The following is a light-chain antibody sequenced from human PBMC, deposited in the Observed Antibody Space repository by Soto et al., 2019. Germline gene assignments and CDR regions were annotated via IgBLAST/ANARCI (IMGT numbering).Light chain of an antibody. V-gene: IGKV3-20*01. CDR2: GAS. Sequence: EIVLTQSPGTLSLSPGERATLSCRASQSVSSSRFTWYQQKPGQPPRLLIYGASSRTTDTPDRFSGSGSGTDFTLTISRLEPEDFAVYYCQQFSSSPWTFGQGTKVEIK. CDR3: QQFSSSPWT. J-gene: IGKJ1*01. CDR1: QSVSSSR.